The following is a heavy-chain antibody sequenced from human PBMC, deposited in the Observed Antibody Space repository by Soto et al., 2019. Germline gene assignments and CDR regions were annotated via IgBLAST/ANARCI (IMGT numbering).Heavy chain of an antibody. V-gene: IGHV1-69*01. CDR2: IIPIFGTA. Sequence: QVQLVQSGAEVKKPGSSVKVSCKASGGTFSSYAISWVRQAPGQGLEWMGGIIPIFGTANYAQRFQGRVTITADESTSTAYMELSSLRSEDTAVYYCARGGYSSSWNSFYYYYYGMDVWGQGTTVTVSS. J-gene: IGHJ6*02. CDR3: ARGGYSSSWNSFYYYYYGMDV. D-gene: IGHD6-13*01. CDR1: GGTFSSYA.